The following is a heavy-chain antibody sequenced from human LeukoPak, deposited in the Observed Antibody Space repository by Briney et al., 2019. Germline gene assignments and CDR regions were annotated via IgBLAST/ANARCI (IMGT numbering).Heavy chain of an antibody. CDR3: AKGTLAHYYDSSGYYHLSFDY. CDR2: ISGSGGST. CDR1: GFTFTNYA. Sequence: PGGSLRLSCAASGFTFTNYAMSWVRQAPGKGLEWVSGISGSGGSTYFADSVKGRFTISGDNSKNTLYLQMNSLRAEDTAVYYCAKGTLAHYYDSSGYYHLSFDYWGQGTLVTVSS. D-gene: IGHD3-22*01. V-gene: IGHV3-23*01. J-gene: IGHJ4*02.